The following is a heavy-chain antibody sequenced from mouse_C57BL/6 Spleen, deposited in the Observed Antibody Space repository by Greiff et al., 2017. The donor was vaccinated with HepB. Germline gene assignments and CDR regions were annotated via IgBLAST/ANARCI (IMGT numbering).Heavy chain of an antibody. V-gene: IGHV14-2*01. CDR3: ATPSYYGSSYYAMDY. J-gene: IGHJ4*01. CDR2: IDPEDGET. CDR1: GFNIKDYY. Sequence: VHVKQSGAELVKPGASVKLSCTASGFNIKDYYMHWVKQRTEQGLEWIGRIDPEDGETKYAPKFQGKATITADTSSNTAYLQLSSLTSEDTAVYYCATPSYYGSSYYAMDYWGQGTSVTVSS. D-gene: IGHD1-1*01.